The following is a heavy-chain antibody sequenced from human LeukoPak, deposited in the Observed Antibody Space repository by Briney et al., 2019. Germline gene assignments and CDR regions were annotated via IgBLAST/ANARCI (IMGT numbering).Heavy chain of an antibody. J-gene: IGHJ6*03. V-gene: IGHV4-39*01. CDR1: GGSISSSSYY. Sequence: SETLSLTCTVSGGSISSSSYYWGWFRQPPGTGLEWLGSIYYSGDTYYNPSLKSRRVTISVDTSKNQFSLRLSSVTAADTAVYYCARHQWHYYYYMGVWGKGSTVTVSS. D-gene: IGHD6-19*01. CDR3: ARHQWHYYYYMGV. CDR2: IYYSGDT.